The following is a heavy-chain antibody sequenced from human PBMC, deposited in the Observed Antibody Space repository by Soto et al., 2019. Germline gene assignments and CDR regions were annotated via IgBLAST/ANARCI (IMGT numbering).Heavy chain of an antibody. CDR1: GFTFSSYG. Sequence: QVQLVESGGGVVQPGRSLRLSCAASGFTFSSYGMHWVRQAPGKRLEWVAVIWYDGSNKYYGDSVKGRFTISRDNSKSALYLQMTSLRAEDTAVYYCARDSPLDILTGYYPDYWGQGTLVTVSS. J-gene: IGHJ4*02. V-gene: IGHV3-33*01. CDR3: ARDSPLDILTGYYPDY. D-gene: IGHD3-9*01. CDR2: IWYDGSNK.